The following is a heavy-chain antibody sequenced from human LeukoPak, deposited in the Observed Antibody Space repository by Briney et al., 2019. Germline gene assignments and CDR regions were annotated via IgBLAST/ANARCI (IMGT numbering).Heavy chain of an antibody. CDR3: ARGRYYYDSSAYYFDY. D-gene: IGHD3-22*01. Sequence: ASVKVSCKASGGTFSTYSISWVRQAPGQGLEWMGWINPNSGGTNYAQKFQGRVTMTRDTSISTAYMELSRLRSDDTAVYYCARGRYYYDSSAYYFDYWGQGTLVTVSS. J-gene: IGHJ4*02. CDR1: GGTFSTYS. CDR2: INPNSGGT. V-gene: IGHV1-2*02.